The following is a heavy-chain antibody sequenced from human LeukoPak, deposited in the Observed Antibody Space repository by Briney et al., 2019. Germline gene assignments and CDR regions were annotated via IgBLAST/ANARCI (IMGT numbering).Heavy chain of an antibody. J-gene: IGHJ5*02. D-gene: IGHD6-19*01. Sequence: PGRSLRLSCAASGFTFSSYAMHWVRQAPGKGLERVAVISYDGSNKYYADSVKGRFTISRDNSKNTLYLQMNSLRAEDTAVYYCARGWQDRYSSDPWGQGTLVTVSS. CDR3: ARGWQDRYSSDP. CDR1: GFTFSSYA. V-gene: IGHV3-30-3*01. CDR2: ISYDGSNK.